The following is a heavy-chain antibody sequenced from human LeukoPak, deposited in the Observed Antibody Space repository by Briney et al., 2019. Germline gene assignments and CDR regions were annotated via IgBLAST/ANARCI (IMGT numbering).Heavy chain of an antibody. CDR3: ARDSRYSSSSDAFDI. D-gene: IGHD6-6*01. Sequence: SVKVSCKASGYTFTSYGISWVRQAPGQGLEWMGGIIPIFGTANYAQKFQGRVTITADESTSTAYMELSSLRSEDTAVYYCARDSRYSSSSDAFDIWGQGTMVTVSS. CDR1: GYTFTSYG. J-gene: IGHJ3*02. CDR2: IIPIFGTA. V-gene: IGHV1-69*13.